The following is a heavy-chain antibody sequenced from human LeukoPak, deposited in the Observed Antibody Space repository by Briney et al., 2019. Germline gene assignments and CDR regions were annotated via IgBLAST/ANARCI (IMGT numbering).Heavy chain of an antibody. CDR2: ISSDGGST. CDR1: GFTFSSYW. Sequence: GGSLRLSCAASGFTFSSYWMHWVRQAPGKGLVWVSRISSDGGSTIYADSVKGRFTISRDNAKNTLYLQMNSLTAEDTAVYYCATAPYYYDSSGPNWFDPWGQGTLVTVSS. V-gene: IGHV3-74*01. J-gene: IGHJ5*02. D-gene: IGHD3-22*01. CDR3: ATAPYYYDSSGPNWFDP.